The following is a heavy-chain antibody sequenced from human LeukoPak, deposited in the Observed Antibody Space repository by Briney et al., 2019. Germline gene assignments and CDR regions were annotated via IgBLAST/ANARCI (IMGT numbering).Heavy chain of an antibody. CDR2: IVPSDSYT. CDR3: ARHVNWFDP. CDR1: GYSFTSYW. Sequence: GESLKISCKGSGYSFTSYWITWVRQMPGKGLEWMGRIVPSDSYTNYSPSLQGHVTISANKSTNTSYLQWSSLKASDTAMYYCARHVNWFDPWGQGTLVTVSS. V-gene: IGHV5-10-1*01. J-gene: IGHJ5*02.